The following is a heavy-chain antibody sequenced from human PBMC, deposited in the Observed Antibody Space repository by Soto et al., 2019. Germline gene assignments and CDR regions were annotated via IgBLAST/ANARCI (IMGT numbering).Heavy chain of an antibody. CDR2: IKSKTDGGTT. D-gene: IGHD1-1*01. CDR3: TTDHPDPTGTLYYYYYYGMDV. V-gene: IGHV3-15*07. Sequence: GGSLRLSCAASGFTFSNAWMNWVRQAPGKGLEWVGRIKSKTDGGTTDYAAPVKGRFTISRDDSKNTLYLQMNSLKTEYTAVYYCTTDHPDPTGTLYYYYYYGMDVWGQGTTVTVSS. J-gene: IGHJ6*02. CDR1: GFTFSNAW.